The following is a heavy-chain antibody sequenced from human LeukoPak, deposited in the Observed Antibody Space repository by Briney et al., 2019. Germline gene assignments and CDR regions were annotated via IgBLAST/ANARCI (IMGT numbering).Heavy chain of an antibody. Sequence: PSETLSLTCTVSGGSISSSNYYWGWIRQPPGKGLEAIGTIYYGGTTYYNPSLKSRVTISVDTSKNQFSMKLSSVTAADTAVYFCAGVRGIISRNWFDPWGHGTLVTVSS. V-gene: IGHV4-39*01. J-gene: IGHJ5*02. CDR2: IYYGGTT. CDR3: AGVRGIISRNWFDP. D-gene: IGHD3-10*01. CDR1: GGSISSSNYY.